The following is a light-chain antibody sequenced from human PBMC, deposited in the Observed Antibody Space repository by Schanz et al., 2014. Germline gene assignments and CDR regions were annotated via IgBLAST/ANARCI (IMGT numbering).Light chain of an antibody. CDR1: QSISTL. Sequence: DIQMTQSPSALSASVGDRVTITCRASQSISTLLAWYQQKPGKAPQLLIYDASSLESGVPSRVSGSGSGTEFALTISSLQPDDFATYYGQQYNSYLWTFGHGTKVESK. CDR2: DAS. J-gene: IGKJ1*01. V-gene: IGKV1-5*01. CDR3: QQYNSYLWT.